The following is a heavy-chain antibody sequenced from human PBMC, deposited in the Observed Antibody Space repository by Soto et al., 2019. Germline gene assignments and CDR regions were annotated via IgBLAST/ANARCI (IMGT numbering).Heavy chain of an antibody. CDR2: MYTDASSA. J-gene: IGHJ4*02. V-gene: IGHV3-74*01. CDR3: VRGNSGYGNFDY. Sequence: EVQLVESGGGLVQPGGSLRLSCAASGLTFSSYWMHWVRQAPGKGLVWGSRMYTDASSATYADSVKGRFTISRDNSKNALFMQIESMRTEDTAVYYCVRGNSGYGNFDYWGEGTLVTVSS. CDR1: GLTFSSYW. D-gene: IGHD5-12*01.